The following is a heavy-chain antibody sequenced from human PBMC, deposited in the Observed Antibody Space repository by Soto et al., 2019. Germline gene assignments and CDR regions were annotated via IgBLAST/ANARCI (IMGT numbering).Heavy chain of an antibody. CDR2: IYYSGST. CDR1: GVSISSGDYY. D-gene: IGHD1-7*01. Sequence: SETLSLTCTVSGVSISSGDYYWSWIRQPPGKGLEWIGYIYYSGSTYYNPSLKSRVTISVDTSKNQFSLKLSSVTAADTAVYYCARETTSLSVDAFDIWGQGTMVTVSS. CDR3: ARETTSLSVDAFDI. J-gene: IGHJ3*02. V-gene: IGHV4-30-4*01.